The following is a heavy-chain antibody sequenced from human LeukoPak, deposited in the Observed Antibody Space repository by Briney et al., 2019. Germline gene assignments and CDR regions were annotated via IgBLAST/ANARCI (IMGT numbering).Heavy chain of an antibody. CDR1: GASISSYY. V-gene: IGHV4-59*12. CDR3: ARDLGYSGFDWAP. Sequence: PSETLSLTCTVSGASISSYYWSWIRQPPGKGLEWITYIHYSGRTHYNPSLKSRVTISVDTSKNLFSLNLTSVTAADAAVYYCARDLGYSGFDWAPWGQGTLVTVSS. J-gene: IGHJ5*02. D-gene: IGHD5-12*01. CDR2: IHYSGRT.